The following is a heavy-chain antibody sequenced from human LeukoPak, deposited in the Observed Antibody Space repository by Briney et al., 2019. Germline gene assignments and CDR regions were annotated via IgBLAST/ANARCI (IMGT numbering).Heavy chain of an antibody. Sequence: GGSLRLSCAASGFTFSSYGMSWVRQAPGKGLEWVSAISGNAADTFYADSVKGRFTISRDNSKNTLYLQMNSLRAEDTAVYYCARGRSEWIQLYFDYWGQGTLVTVSS. J-gene: IGHJ4*02. CDR3: ARGRSEWIQLYFDY. CDR1: GFTFSSYG. CDR2: ISGNAADT. D-gene: IGHD5-18*01. V-gene: IGHV3-23*01.